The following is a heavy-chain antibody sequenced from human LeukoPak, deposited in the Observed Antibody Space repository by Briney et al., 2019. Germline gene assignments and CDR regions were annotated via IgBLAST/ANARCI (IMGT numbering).Heavy chain of an antibody. V-gene: IGHV1-46*01. Sequence: GASVKVSCKASGYTFTSYYMHWVRQAPGQGLEWMGIINPSGGTTSYAQKFQGRVTITADESTSTAYMELSSLRSEDTAVYYCARDLQPHLTPAGWFDPWGQGTLVTVSS. CDR2: INPSGGTT. CDR1: GYTFTSYY. J-gene: IGHJ5*02. CDR3: ARDLQPHLTPAGWFDP. D-gene: IGHD3-9*01.